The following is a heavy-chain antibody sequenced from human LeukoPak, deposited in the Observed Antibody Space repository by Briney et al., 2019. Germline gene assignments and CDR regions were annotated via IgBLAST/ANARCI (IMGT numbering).Heavy chain of an antibody. CDR1: GFTFSSYA. Sequence: PGGSLRLSCAASGFTFSSYAMSWVRQAPGKGLEWVSAISGSGGSTYYADSVKGRFTISRDNSKNTLYLQMNSLRAEDTAVYYCAKDAARVDHYYYGMDVWGQGTTVTVSS. CDR2: ISGSGGST. CDR3: AKDAARVDHYYYGMDV. V-gene: IGHV3-23*01. D-gene: IGHD6-13*01. J-gene: IGHJ6*02.